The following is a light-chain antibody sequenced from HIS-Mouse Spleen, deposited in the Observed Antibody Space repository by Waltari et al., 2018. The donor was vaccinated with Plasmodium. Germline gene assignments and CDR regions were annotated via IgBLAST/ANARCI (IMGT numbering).Light chain of an antibody. CDR3: QQYNSYSYT. Sequence: DIQMTQSPSTLSASVGDRVPITGRASQSISSWLAWYQQKPGKAPKLLIYKASSLESGVPSRFSGSGSGTEFTLTISSLQPDDFATYYCQQYNSYSYTFGQGTKLEIK. J-gene: IGKJ2*01. CDR2: KAS. CDR1: QSISSW. V-gene: IGKV1-5*03.